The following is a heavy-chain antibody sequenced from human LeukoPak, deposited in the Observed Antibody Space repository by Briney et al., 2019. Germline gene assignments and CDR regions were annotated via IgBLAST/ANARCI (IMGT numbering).Heavy chain of an antibody. CDR2: INPSGGST. D-gene: IGHD3-3*01. CDR3: PSDGSVENLEWPDFDY. CDR1: GYTFTSYY. J-gene: IGHJ4*02. V-gene: IGHV1-46*03. Sequence: ASEKVSCNASGYTFTSYYMHWVRHAPGQGLEWMGIINPSGGSTSYAQKFQGRVTMTRDTATRTVYMERSSLRSEDTPVYHCPSDGSVENLEWPDFDYWGQGTLVTVSS.